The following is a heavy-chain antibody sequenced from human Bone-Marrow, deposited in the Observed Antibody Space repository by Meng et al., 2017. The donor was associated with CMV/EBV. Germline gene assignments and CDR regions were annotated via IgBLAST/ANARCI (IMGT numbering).Heavy chain of an antibody. CDR1: GGSISSSSYY. J-gene: IGHJ4*02. CDR2: IYYSGST. D-gene: IGHD2-2*01. CDR3: AREPQSIVVVPAAINYFDY. Sequence: SETLSLTCTVSGGSISSSSYYCGWIRQPPGKGLEWIGSIYYSGSTYYNPSLKSRVTISVDTSKNQFSLKLSSVTAADTAVYYCAREPQSIVVVPAAINYFDYWAQGTLATVSS. V-gene: IGHV4-39*07.